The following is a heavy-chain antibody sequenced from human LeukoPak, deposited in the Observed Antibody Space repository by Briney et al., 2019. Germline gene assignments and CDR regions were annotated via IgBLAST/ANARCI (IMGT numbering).Heavy chain of an antibody. V-gene: IGHV4-4*07. CDR3: ARGVGIAARNWFDP. Sequence: SETLSLTCTVSGGSISGYYWSWIRQPAGKGLEWIGRIYTSGSTNYNPSLKSRVTMSVDTSKNQFSLKLSSVTAADTAVYYCARGVGIAARNWFDPWGQGTLVTVSS. D-gene: IGHD6-6*01. CDR1: GGSISGYY. J-gene: IGHJ5*02. CDR2: IYTSGST.